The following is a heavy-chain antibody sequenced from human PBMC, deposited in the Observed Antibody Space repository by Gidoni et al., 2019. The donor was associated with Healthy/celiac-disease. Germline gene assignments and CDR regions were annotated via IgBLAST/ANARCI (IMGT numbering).Heavy chain of an antibody. V-gene: IGHV3-21*01. CDR2: ISSSSSYI. D-gene: IGHD1-26*01. CDR3: ASQEWEDAFDI. CDR1: GFTFSSYS. Sequence: EVQLVESGGGLVKPGGSLRLSCAASGFTFSSYSMNWVRQAPGKGLEWVSSISSSSSYIYYADSVKGRFTISRDNAKNSLYLQMNSLRAEDTAVYYCASQEWEDAFDIWGQGTMVTVSS. J-gene: IGHJ3*02.